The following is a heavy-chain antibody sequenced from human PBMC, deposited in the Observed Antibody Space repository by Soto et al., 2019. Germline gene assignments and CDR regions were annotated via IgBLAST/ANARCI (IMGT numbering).Heavy chain of an antibody. CDR2: ISWNSGSI. CDR3: AKGRSSSYYYGVDV. CDR1: GFTFDDYA. Sequence: GGSLRLSCAASGFTFDDYAMHWVRQAPGKGLEWVSGISWNSGSIGYADSVKGRFTISRDNAKNSLYLQMNSLRAEDTALYYCAKGRSSSYYYGVDVWGQGTTVTVSS. D-gene: IGHD6-6*01. V-gene: IGHV3-9*01. J-gene: IGHJ6*02.